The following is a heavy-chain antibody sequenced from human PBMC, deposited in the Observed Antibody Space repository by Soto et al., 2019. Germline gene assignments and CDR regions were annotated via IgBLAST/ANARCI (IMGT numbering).Heavy chain of an antibody. J-gene: IGHJ4*02. V-gene: IGHV1-3*01. D-gene: IGHD3-10*01. CDR2: INAGNGHT. CDR3: ARAFLWGFDY. Sequence: ASVKVSCKVSGYTFTSYAIHWVRQAPGQGLEWMGYINAGNGHTQLSQKFQGRVTITRDTSASTAYMQMNSLRAEDTAVYYCARAFLWGFDYWGQGTLVTVSS. CDR1: GYTFTSYA.